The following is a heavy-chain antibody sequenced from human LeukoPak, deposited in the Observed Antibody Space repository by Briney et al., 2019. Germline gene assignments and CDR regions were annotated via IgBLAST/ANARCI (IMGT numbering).Heavy chain of an antibody. J-gene: IGHJ6*03. Sequence: SETLSLTCTVSGGSISSSSHYWGWIRQPPGKGLEWIGSIYYSGSTHYDPPLKSRVTISVDTSKNQFSLKLSSVTAADTAVYYCARLWDFYYYMDVWGKGTTVTVSS. D-gene: IGHD3-16*01. CDR2: IYYSGST. CDR3: ARLWDFYYYMDV. CDR1: GGSISSSSHY. V-gene: IGHV4-39*01.